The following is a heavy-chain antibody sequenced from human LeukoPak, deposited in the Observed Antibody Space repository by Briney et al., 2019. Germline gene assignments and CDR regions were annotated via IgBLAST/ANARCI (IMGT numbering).Heavy chain of an antibody. V-gene: IGHV3-33*06. Sequence: PGRSLRLSCAASGFTLSSYGMHWVRQAPGKGLEWVAVIWYDGSNKYYADSVKGRFTISRDNSKNTLYLQMNSLRAEDTAVYYCAKGGIRDSSGYYSAILDYWGQGTLVTVSS. CDR2: IWYDGSNK. CDR1: GFTLSSYG. CDR3: AKGGIRDSSGYYSAILDY. D-gene: IGHD3-22*01. J-gene: IGHJ4*02.